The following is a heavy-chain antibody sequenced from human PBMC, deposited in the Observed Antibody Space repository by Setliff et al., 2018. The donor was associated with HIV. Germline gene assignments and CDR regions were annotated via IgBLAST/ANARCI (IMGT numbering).Heavy chain of an antibody. J-gene: IGHJ6*04. CDR3: ARGKGVGGVVITGGLDV. D-gene: IGHD3-10*01. Sequence: ASVKVSCKVSGYTLTELSIHWVRQAPGKGLEWMGGFDPEYDKTFYAQKFQGIVTMSEDTSTDTAYMELTSLRSEDTAVYYCARGKGVGGVVITGGLDVWGKGTTVTVSS. CDR2: FDPEYDKT. V-gene: IGHV1-24*01. CDR1: GYTLTELS.